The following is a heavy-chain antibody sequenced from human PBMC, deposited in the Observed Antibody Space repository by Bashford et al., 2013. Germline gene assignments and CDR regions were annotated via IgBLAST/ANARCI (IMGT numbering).Heavy chain of an antibody. V-gene: IGHV1-8*01. CDR1: GYSFSSYD. Sequence: ASVKVSCKASGYSFSSYDINWLRQAPGQGPEWMGWMSPDNNYTGSAQKFQGRLTLTRNTSLKTAYMELSSLRSEDTAVYYCARVLRRDKYYFDYWGQGTLVTVSS. CDR3: ARVLRRDKYYFDY. D-gene: IGHD3-10*01. J-gene: IGHJ4*02. CDR2: MSPDNNYT.